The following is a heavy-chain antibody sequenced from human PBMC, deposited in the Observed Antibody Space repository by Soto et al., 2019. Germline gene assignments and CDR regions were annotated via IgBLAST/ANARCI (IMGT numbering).Heavy chain of an antibody. Sequence: GLLWMGWISAYNGNTNYAQKLQGRVTMTTDTSTSTAYMELRSLRSDDTAVYYCAMGRGYGWELWDLDYWGQAPLVTVSS. CDR3: AMGRGYGWELWDLDY. J-gene: IGHJ4*02. D-gene: IGHD1-26*01. V-gene: IGHV1-18*01. CDR2: ISAYNGNT.